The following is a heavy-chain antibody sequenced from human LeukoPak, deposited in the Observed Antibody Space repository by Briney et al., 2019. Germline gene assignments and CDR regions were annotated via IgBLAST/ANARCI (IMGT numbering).Heavy chain of an antibody. D-gene: IGHD3-10*01. CDR2: IYYSGST. V-gene: IGHV4-59*01. J-gene: IGHJ5*02. CDR3: ARSPNYYGSGSYLPAHNWFDP. Sequence: SETLSLTCTVSGGSISSYYWSWIRRPPGKGLEWIGYIYYSGSTNYNPSLKSRVTISVDTSKNQFSLKLSSVTAADTAVYYCARSPNYYGSGSYLPAHNWFDPWGQGTLVTVSS. CDR1: GGSISSYY.